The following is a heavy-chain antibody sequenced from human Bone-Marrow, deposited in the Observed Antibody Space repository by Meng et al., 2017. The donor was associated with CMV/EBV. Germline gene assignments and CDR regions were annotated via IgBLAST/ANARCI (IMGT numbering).Heavy chain of an antibody. CDR2: MNPNSGNT. V-gene: IGHV1-8*03. D-gene: IGHD3-3*01. CDR3: ARGRNLGITIFGVVSSYYFDY. Sequence: SYDINWGRQATGQGLEWMGWMNPNSGNTGYAQKFQGRVTITRNTSISTAYMELSSLRSEDTAVYYCARGRNLGITIFGVVSSYYFDYWGQGTLVTVSS. CDR1: SYD. J-gene: IGHJ4*02.